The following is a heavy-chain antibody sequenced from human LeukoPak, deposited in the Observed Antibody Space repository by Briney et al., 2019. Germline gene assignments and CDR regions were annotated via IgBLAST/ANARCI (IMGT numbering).Heavy chain of an antibody. D-gene: IGHD3-9*01. V-gene: IGHV4-59*12. Sequence: PSETLSLTCTVSGGSISSYYWSWIRQPPGKGLEWIGYIYDSGSTNYNPSLKSRVTMSVDTSKDQFSLKLSSVTAADTAVYYCARVAGPALRYFDWLFPRSGFDYWGQGTLVTVSS. CDR2: IYDSGST. CDR3: ARVAGPALRYFDWLFPRSGFDY. CDR1: GGSISSYY. J-gene: IGHJ4*02.